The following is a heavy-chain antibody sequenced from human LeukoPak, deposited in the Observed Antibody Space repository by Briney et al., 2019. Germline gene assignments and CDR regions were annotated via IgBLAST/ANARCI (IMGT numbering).Heavy chain of an antibody. J-gene: IGHJ5*02. CDR3: ASGMVVFSGGSSISWFDP. D-gene: IGHD2-15*01. CDR1: GYTFTSYA. V-gene: IGHV1-3*01. CDR2: INAGNGNT. Sequence: GASVKVSCKASGYTFTSYAMHWVRQAPGQRLEWMGWINAGNGNTKYSQKFQGRVTITRDTSASTAYMGLSSLRSEDTAVYYCASGMVVFSGGSSISWFDPWGQGTLVTVSS.